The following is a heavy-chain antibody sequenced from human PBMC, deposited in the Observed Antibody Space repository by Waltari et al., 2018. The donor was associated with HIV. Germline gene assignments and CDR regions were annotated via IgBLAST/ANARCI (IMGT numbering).Heavy chain of an antibody. CDR2: IYYGGTA. Sequence: QLQLQESGPGLVKPSETLSLTCIVSGGSISSRDYYWGWIRQPPVNGLEWLGNIYYGGTAYCNPARKRRVTISVDTSKIQFSLKPDSVTAADTAVYYCARQLRGHGFLANVYYFAFWGQGALVTVSS. J-gene: IGHJ4*02. CDR1: GGSISSRDYY. D-gene: IGHD3-3*01. CDR3: ARQLRGHGFLANVYYFAF. V-gene: IGHV4-39*01.